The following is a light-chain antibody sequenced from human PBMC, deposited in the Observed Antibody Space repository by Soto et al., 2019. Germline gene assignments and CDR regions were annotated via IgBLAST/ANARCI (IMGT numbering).Light chain of an antibody. CDR3: IQDYNYPLT. CDR1: QGIRSE. CDR2: TAS. V-gene: IGKV1-6*01. Sequence: AIQMTQSPSSLSASVGDRVTITCRASQGIRSELGWYQQKPGKAPNLLIYTASTLQSGVPSRFSGSGSGTDFTLTISSLQPEDFASYYCIQDYNYPLTFGGGTNVDMK. J-gene: IGKJ4*01.